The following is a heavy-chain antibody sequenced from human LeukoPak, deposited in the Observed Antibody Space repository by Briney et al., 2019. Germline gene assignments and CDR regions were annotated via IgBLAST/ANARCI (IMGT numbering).Heavy chain of an antibody. CDR2: ISGPGDNT. J-gene: IGHJ3*01. CDR3: AKEDYYDSRGHIKLDAFDV. Sequence: PGGSLRLSCAVSGFIFGSYAMGWVRQAPGKGLEWVSTISGPGDNTYYADSVKGRFTISRDNSKNTLYLQMNSLRAEDTAIYYCAKEDYYDSRGHIKLDAFDVWGQGTMVTVSS. CDR1: GFIFGSYA. D-gene: IGHD3-22*01. V-gene: IGHV3-23*01.